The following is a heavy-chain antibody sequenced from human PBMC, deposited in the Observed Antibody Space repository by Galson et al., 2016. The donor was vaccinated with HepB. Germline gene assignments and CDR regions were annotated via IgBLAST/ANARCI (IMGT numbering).Heavy chain of an antibody. J-gene: IGHJ3*01. CDR3: GRRGDAFDL. CDR1: GFTFSDNY. Sequence: SLRLSCAASGFTFSDNYMSWIRQAPGKGLEWLSYISSSGTTIYYADSVKGRFTISRDNAKNSLYLQMNSLRADDTALYYCGRRGDAFDLWGQGTMVTVSS. D-gene: IGHD3-16*01. CDR2: ISSSGTTI. V-gene: IGHV3-11*01.